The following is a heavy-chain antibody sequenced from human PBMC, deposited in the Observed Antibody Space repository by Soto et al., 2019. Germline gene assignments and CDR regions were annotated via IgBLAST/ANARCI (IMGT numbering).Heavy chain of an antibody. CDR1: GFTFSSYG. D-gene: IGHD1-26*01. CDR3: AKDESSGSYYAKRIFDY. V-gene: IGHV3-30*18. J-gene: IGHJ4*02. Sequence: GGSLRLSCAASGFTFSSYGMHWVRQAPGKGLEWVAVISYDGSNKYYADSVKGRFTISRDNSKNTLYLQMDSLRAEDTAVFFCAKDESSGSYYAKRIFDYWGQGTLVTVSS. CDR2: ISYDGSNK.